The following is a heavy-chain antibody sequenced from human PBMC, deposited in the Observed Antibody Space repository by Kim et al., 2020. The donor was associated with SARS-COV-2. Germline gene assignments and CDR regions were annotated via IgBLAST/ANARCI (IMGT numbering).Heavy chain of an antibody. Sequence: ASVKVSCKASGYTFTSYAMHWVRQAPGQRLEWMGWINAGNGNTKYSQKFQGRVTITRDTSASTAYMELSSLRSEDTAVYYCARGPSGSYFRVDYWGQGTLVTVSS. J-gene: IGHJ4*02. CDR2: INAGNGNT. D-gene: IGHD1-26*01. CDR3: ARGPSGSYFRVDY. V-gene: IGHV1-3*01. CDR1: GYTFTSYA.